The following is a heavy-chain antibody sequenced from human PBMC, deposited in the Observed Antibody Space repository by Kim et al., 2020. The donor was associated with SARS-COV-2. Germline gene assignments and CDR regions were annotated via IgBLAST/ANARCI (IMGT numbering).Heavy chain of an antibody. V-gene: IGHV1-3*01. D-gene: IGHD6-19*01. Sequence: TKYSQKFQGRVTITRDTSASTAYMELSSLRSEATAVYYCARGGWLDFDYWGQGTLVTVSS. CDR3: ARGGWLDFDY. CDR2: T. J-gene: IGHJ4*02.